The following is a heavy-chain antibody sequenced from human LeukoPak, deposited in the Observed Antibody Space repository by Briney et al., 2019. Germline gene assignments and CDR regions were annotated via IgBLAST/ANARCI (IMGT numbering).Heavy chain of an antibody. D-gene: IGHD5-24*01. CDR3: ARGGRWLQISDY. CDR2: FDPEDGET. J-gene: IGHJ4*02. CDR1: GYTLTELS. Sequence: ASVKVSCKVSGYTLTELSMHWVRQAPGKGLEWMGGFDPEDGETIYAQKFQGRVTMTTDTSTSTAYMELRSLRSDDTAVYYCARGGRWLQISDYWGRGTLVTVSS. V-gene: IGHV1-24*01.